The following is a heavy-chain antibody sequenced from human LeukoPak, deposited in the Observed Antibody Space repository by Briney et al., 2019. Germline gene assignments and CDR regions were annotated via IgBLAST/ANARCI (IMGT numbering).Heavy chain of an antibody. V-gene: IGHV4-59*01. CDR1: RASRSSYY. CDR2: IYYSGST. J-gene: IGHJ4*02. D-gene: IGHD4-17*01. CDR3: TRTTVTSIRSDY. Sequence: SETRSPTGTVSRASRSSYYWSSIRQPPGKGLECLGYIYYSGSTNYNPSLQSRVTISVDTSKNQFTLKLSSVTAADTAVYYCTRTTVTSIRSDYWGQGTLVTVSS.